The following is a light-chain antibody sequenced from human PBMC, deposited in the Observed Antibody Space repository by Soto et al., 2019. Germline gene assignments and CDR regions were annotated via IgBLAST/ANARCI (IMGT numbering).Light chain of an antibody. CDR1: QSINNW. J-gene: IGKJ4*01. CDR2: KTS. Sequence: DIPMTQAPSTLSASVGDRVTITCRASQSINNWLAWYQQKPGKAPKLLIYKTSDLESGVPSRFSGSVSGTEFSLTISSLQPDDFATYSCQQYKSFSLTFGGGTRVEVK. V-gene: IGKV1-5*03. CDR3: QQYKSFSLT.